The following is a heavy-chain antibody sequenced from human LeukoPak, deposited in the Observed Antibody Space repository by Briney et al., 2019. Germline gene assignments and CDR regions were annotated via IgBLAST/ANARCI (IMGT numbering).Heavy chain of an antibody. D-gene: IGHD4-11*01. J-gene: IGHJ6*02. V-gene: IGHV3-9*01. CDR1: GFTFDDYA. Sequence: GGSLRLSCAASGFTFDDYAMHWVRQAPGKGLEWVSGISWISGSTGYADSVKGRFTISRDNAKNSLYLQMNSLRAEDTALYYCAKLDSSDYDYIAYGMDVWGQGTTVTVSS. CDR3: AKLDSSDYDYIAYGMDV. CDR2: ISWISGST.